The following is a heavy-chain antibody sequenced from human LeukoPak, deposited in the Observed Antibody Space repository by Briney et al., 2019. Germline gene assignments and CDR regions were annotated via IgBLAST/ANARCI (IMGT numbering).Heavy chain of an antibody. CDR1: GFTFSSYS. D-gene: IGHD3-10*01. V-gene: IGHV3-48*01. CDR3: AREGIWFGEFYDY. J-gene: IGHJ4*02. Sequence: GGSLRLSCAASGFTFSSYSMNWVRQAPRKGLEWVPYISSSSSTIYYADSVKGRFTISRDNAKNSLYLQMNSLRAEDTAVYYCAREGIWFGEFYDYWGQGTLVTVSS. CDR2: ISSSSSTI.